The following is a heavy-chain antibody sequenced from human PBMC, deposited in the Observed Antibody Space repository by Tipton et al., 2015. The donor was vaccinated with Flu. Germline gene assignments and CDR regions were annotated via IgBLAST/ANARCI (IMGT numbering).Heavy chain of an antibody. Sequence: SLRLSCAASGFTFIRYAMSWVRQAPGKGLEWVSSISNSGRSTYYADSVKGRFTISRDYSKVYLQMNSLRAEDTAVYYCARDHPPSITVLGEITDYFGMDVWGQGTTVTVSS. J-gene: IGHJ6*02. D-gene: IGHD3-3*01. CDR3: ARDHPPSITVLGEITDYFGMDV. CDR1: GFTFIRYA. CDR2: ISNSGRST. V-gene: IGHV3-23*01.